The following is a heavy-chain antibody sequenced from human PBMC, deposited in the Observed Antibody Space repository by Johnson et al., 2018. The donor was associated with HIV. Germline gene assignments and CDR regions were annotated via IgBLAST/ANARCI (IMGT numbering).Heavy chain of an antibody. CDR2: ISWTSGII. CDR3: AKDMSGYDDAFDI. V-gene: IGHV3-9*01. Sequence: VQVVESGGGLVQPGRSLRLTCAASGFIFDDYAMYWVRQAPGKGLEWVSGISWTSGIIGYADSVKGRFTISRDNAKNSLYLQMNRLRGEDTALYHCAKDMSGYDDAFDIWGQGTMVTVSS. D-gene: IGHD5-12*01. J-gene: IGHJ3*02. CDR1: GFIFDDYA.